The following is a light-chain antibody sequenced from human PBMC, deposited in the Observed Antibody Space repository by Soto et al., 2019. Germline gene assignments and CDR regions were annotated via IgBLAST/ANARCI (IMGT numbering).Light chain of an antibody. CDR3: QQYYTSPDT. J-gene: IGKJ2*01. CDR1: QSVLFRSDNKNY. CDR2: WAS. Sequence: DIVMTQSPDSLAVSLGERATINCKSSQSVLFRSDNKNYLAWYQQRSGQPPKLLIYWASTRESGVPDRFSGSGSGTDFTLAISSLQADDVAVYYCQQYYTSPDTFGQGTKLEIK. V-gene: IGKV4-1*01.